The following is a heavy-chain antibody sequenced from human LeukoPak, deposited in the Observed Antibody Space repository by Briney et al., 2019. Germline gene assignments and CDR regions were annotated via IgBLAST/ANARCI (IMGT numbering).Heavy chain of an antibody. CDR1: GGTFISYA. CDR3: ARDRCSSTSCYKPPWFDP. J-gene: IGHJ5*02. CDR2: IIPIFGTA. Sequence: SVTVSCKASGGTFISYAISWVRQAPGQGLEWMGGIIPIFGTANYAQKFQGRVTITTDESTSTAYMELSSLRSEDTAVYYCARDRCSSTSCYKPPWFDPWGQGTLVTVSS. D-gene: IGHD2-2*02. V-gene: IGHV1-69*05.